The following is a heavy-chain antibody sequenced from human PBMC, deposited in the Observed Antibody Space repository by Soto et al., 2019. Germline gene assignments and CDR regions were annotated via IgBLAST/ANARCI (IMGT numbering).Heavy chain of an antibody. J-gene: IGHJ4*02. CDR1: GFTVSSNY. D-gene: IGHD6-25*01. CDR3: ARGKRLRGGNVFDY. V-gene: IGHV3-53*01. CDR2: IYSGGST. Sequence: GGSLRLSCAASGFTVSSNYMSWVRQAPGKGLEWVSVIYSGGSTYYADSVKGRFTISRDNSKNTLYLQMNSLRAEDTAVYYCARGKRLRGGNVFDYWGQGTLVTAPQ.